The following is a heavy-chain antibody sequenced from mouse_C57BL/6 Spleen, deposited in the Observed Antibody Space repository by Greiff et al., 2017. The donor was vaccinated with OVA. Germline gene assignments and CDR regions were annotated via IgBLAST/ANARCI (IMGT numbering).Heavy chain of an antibody. J-gene: IGHJ2*01. CDR2: IWSGGST. Sequence: VKLMESGPGLVQPSQSLSITCTVSGFSLTSYGVHWVRQSPGKGLEWLGVIWSGGSTDYNAAFISRLSISKDNSKSQVFFKMNSLQADDTAIYYCARYSKRYYFDYWGQGTTLTVSS. V-gene: IGHV2-2*01. CDR1: GFSLTSYG. CDR3: ARYSKRYYFDY. D-gene: IGHD2-5*01.